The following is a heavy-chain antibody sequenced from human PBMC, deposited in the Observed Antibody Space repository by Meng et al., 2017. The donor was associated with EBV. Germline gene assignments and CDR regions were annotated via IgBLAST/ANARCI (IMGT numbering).Heavy chain of an antibody. CDR3: ASESGRGYTPDY. CDR1: GGTFRYYV. CDR2: FLPRLGAP. D-gene: IGHD3-10*01. V-gene: IGHV1-69*01. Sequence: KKPRLSWKGPCKAAGGTFRYYVSSWVLQATGQGLDLLGGFLPRLGAPNYAQKFHGRVKITADESTSTHYMDLSSLRSEDTAIYYCASESGRGYTPDYWGQGTLVTSPQ. J-gene: IGHJ4*02.